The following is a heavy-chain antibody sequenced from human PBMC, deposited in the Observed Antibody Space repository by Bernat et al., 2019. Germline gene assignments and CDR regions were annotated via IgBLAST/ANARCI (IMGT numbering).Heavy chain of an antibody. V-gene: IGHV1-18*03. CDR3: ASVGGGIVATESMDV. J-gene: IGHJ6*03. CDR2: ISAYNGNT. CDR1: GYTFTSYG. D-gene: IGHD5-12*01. Sequence: QVQLVQSGAEVKKPGASVKVSCKASGYTFTSYGISWVRQAPGQGLEWMGWISAYNGNTNYAQKLQGRVNMTTDTSTSTAYMEVRSLRSDDMAGYYCASVGGGIVATESMDVWGKGTKVTVSS.